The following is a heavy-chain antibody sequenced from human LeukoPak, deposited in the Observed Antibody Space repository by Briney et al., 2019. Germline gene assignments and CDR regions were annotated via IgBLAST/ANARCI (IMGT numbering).Heavy chain of an antibody. D-gene: IGHD7-27*01. J-gene: IGHJ5*02. CDR2: IYWNDDK. Sequence: TLSLTCTVSGGSIRIYFWTWIRQPPGKALEWLALIYWNDDKRYSPYLKSRLTITKDTSKNQVVLTMTNMDPVDTATYYCAHRRVTGDGLWRLNWFDPWGQGTLVTVSS. CDR3: AHRRVTGDGLWRLNWFDP. V-gene: IGHV2-5*01. CDR1: GGSIRIY.